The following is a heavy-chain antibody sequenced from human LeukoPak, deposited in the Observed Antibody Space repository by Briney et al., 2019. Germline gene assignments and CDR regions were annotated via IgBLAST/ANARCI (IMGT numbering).Heavy chain of an antibody. CDR3: ARMPCSGGSCYPDY. J-gene: IGHJ4*02. Sequence: SVKVSCKASGGTFSSYTISWVRQAPGQGLEWMGRIIPILGIANYAQKFQGRVTFTADKSTSTAYMELSSLRSEDTAVYYCARMPCSGGSCYPDYWGQGTLVTVSS. D-gene: IGHD2-15*01. CDR1: GGTFSSYT. V-gene: IGHV1-69*02. CDR2: IIPILGIA.